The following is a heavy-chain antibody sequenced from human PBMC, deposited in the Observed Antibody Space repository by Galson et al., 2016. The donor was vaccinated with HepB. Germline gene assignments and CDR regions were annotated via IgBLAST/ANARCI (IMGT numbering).Heavy chain of an antibody. CDR1: GYSIRSGYY. Sequence: SETLSLTCTVSGYSIRSGYYWGWIRQPPGKGLEWIGTIYYSGTTYYNPSLESRITISVDTPNNKISLNVNSVTAADTAVYDCVRDRAYIVTDYWGQGILVTVS. V-gene: IGHV4-38-2*02. D-gene: IGHD2-21*02. CDR3: VRDRAYIVTDY. J-gene: IGHJ4*02. CDR2: IYYSGTT.